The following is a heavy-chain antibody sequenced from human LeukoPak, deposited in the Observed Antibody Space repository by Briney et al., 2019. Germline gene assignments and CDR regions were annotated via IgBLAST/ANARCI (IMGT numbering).Heavy chain of an antibody. CDR2: IKQDRSEK. V-gene: IGHV3-7*01. Sequence: GGSLRLSCAASGFTFSSYWMSWVRQAPGKGLEWVANIKQDRSEKYYVDSVKGRFTISRDNAKNSLYLQMNSLRAEDTAVYYCARLREIPVFGVVTKSTSYFDYWGQGTLVTVSS. CDR1: GFTFSSYW. J-gene: IGHJ4*02. D-gene: IGHD3-3*01. CDR3: ARLREIPVFGVVTKSTSYFDY.